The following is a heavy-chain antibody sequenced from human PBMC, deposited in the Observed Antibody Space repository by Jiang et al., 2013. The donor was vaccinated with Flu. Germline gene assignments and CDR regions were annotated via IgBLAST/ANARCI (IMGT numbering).Heavy chain of an antibody. J-gene: IGHJ4*02. Sequence: SGAEVKKPGASGEGLLAKASGYTFTSYGISWVRQAPGQGLEWMGWISAYNGNTNYAQKLQGRVTMTTDTSTSTVYMELSSLRSEDTAVYYCARVVVVRGPGALRYWGQGTLVTVSS. D-gene: IGHD2-15*01. V-gene: IGHV1-18*04. CDR3: ARVVVVRGPGALRY. CDR1: GYTFTSYG. CDR2: ISAYNGNT.